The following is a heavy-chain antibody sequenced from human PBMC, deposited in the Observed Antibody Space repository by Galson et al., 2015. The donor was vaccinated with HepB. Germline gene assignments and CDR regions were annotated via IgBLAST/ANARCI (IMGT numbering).Heavy chain of an antibody. CDR1: GFTFNNYA. CDR3: AKDVRQWLIHGAFDI. CDR2: ISSDGSDK. D-gene: IGHD6-19*01. J-gene: IGHJ3*02. Sequence: SLRLSCAASGFTFNNYAMHWVRQAPGKGLEWVAVISSDGSDKYYPDSVRGRFTISRDNSKNTLYLHTHSLRVDDTAVYYCAKDVRQWLIHGAFDIWGQGTMVTVSS. V-gene: IGHV3-30-3*01.